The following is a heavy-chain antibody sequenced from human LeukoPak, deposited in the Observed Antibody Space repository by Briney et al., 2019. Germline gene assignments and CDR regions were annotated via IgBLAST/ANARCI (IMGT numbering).Heavy chain of an antibody. CDR1: GFTFSNYW. V-gene: IGHV3-7*01. Sequence: GGSLRLSCAASGFTFSNYWMSWVRQAPGRGLEWVANIKQDGSVKYYVDSVKGRFTISRDNAKNSLFLQMNSLRAEDTAFYYCARIGYSSSSFDYWGQGTLVTVSS. D-gene: IGHD6-6*01. CDR2: IKQDGSVK. CDR3: ARIGYSSSSFDY. J-gene: IGHJ4*02.